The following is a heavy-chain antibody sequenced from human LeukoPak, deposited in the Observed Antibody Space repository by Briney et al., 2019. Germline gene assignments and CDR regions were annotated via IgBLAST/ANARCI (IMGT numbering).Heavy chain of an antibody. V-gene: IGHV4-31*03. J-gene: IGHJ5*02. CDR2: IYYSGST. D-gene: IGHD2-21*02. CDR3: ARALKTVPVDWFDP. CDR1: GGSISSGGYY. Sequence: SETLSLTCTVSGGSISSGGYYWSWIRQHPGKGLEWIGYIYYSGSTYYNPSLKSRVTISVDTSKNQFSLKLSSVTAADTAVYYCARALKTVPVDWFDPWGQGTLVTVSS.